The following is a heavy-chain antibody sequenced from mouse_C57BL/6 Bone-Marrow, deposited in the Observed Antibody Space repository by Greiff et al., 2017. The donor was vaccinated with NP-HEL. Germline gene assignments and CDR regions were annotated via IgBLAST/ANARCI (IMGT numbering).Heavy chain of an antibody. CDR1: GFTFSDYG. CDR2: ISSGSSTI. D-gene: IGHD2-10*01. CDR3: ARPYSGPYYAMDD. V-gene: IGHV5-17*01. J-gene: IGHJ4*01. Sequence: EVMLVESGGGLVKPGGSLKLSCAASGFTFSDYGMHWVRQAPEKGLEWVAYISSGSSTIYYADTVKGRFTISRDNAKNTLFLQMTSLRSEDTAMYYCARPYSGPYYAMDDWGQGTSVTVSS.